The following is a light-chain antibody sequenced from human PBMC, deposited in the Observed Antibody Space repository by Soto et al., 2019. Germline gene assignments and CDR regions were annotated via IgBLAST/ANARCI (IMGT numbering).Light chain of an antibody. V-gene: IGKV3-15*01. Sequence: EVVRTQSPAILSVSPGERVTLSCRASQSVSSKLAWYQKKPGRAPSILVYCASTVATGVPARFSGSGSGTEFNLTISRLQSEDFAVYECQQQINWTITFGQGTRLEIK. CDR3: QQQINWTIT. CDR2: CAS. CDR1: QSVSSK. J-gene: IGKJ5*01.